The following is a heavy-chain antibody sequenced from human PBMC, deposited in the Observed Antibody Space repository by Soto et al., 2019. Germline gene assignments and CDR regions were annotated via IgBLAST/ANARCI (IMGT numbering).Heavy chain of an antibody. J-gene: IGHJ4*02. CDR1: GFTFSSFA. V-gene: IGHV3-23*01. CDR2: IGSRGDST. CDR3: AKDLIYGYNSGRPFDS. D-gene: IGHD6-19*01. Sequence: VQLLESGGGLVQPGGSLRLSCAASGFTFSSFAMSWVRQAPGKGLEWVSAIGSRGDSTYYADSVKGRFTISRDNSRHTLYLQMNSLGAEDKAVYYCAKDLIYGYNSGRPFDSWGQGTLVTVSS.